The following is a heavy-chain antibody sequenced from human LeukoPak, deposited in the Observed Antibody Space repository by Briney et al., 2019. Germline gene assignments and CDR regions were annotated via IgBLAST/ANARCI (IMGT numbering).Heavy chain of an antibody. CDR1: GFTFGSYA. J-gene: IGHJ4*02. Sequence: GRSLRLSCAASGFTFGSYAMHWVRQAPGKGLEWVAVISYAGSNKYYADSVKGRFTISRDNSKNTLYLQMNSLRAEDTAVYYCARDRRRDFDYWGQGTLVTVSS. CDR3: ARDRRRDFDY. V-gene: IGHV3-30-3*01. CDR2: ISYAGSNK.